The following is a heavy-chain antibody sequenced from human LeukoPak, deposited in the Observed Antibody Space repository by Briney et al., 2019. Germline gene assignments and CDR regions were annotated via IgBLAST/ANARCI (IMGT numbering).Heavy chain of an antibody. CDR2: IHYSGST. V-gene: IGHV4-59*01. D-gene: IGHD5-12*01. CDR1: GGSISSYY. J-gene: IGHJ6*03. Sequence: PSETLSLTCTVSGGSISSYYWSWIRQPPGKGLEWIGYIHYSGSTHYNPSLKSRVTITVDTSKNQVSLKLRSVTAADTAVYYCARTTEGYAGGPGYSYYYYMDVWGKGTTVTISS. CDR3: ARTTEGYAGGPGYSYYYYMDV.